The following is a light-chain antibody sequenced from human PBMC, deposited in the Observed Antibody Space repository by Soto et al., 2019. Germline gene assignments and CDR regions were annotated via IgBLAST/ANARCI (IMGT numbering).Light chain of an antibody. V-gene: IGKV3-20*01. Sequence: EIVLTQSPGTLSLSPGERATLSCRASQSVNSNYLAWDQQKPGQGPRVLMYGASSRATGIPDRFSGSGSGTDFTLTISRLEPEDFAVYYCQQYDHSPRTFGQGTKVEIK. CDR2: GAS. CDR3: QQYDHSPRT. CDR1: QSVNSNY. J-gene: IGKJ1*01.